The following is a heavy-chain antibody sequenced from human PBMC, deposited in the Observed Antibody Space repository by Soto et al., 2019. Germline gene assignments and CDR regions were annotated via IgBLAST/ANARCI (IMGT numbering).Heavy chain of an antibody. CDR2: MNPYSANT. Sequence: QVQLVQSGAEVKKPGASVKVSCKASGYTFTSYDIHWVRQATGQGLGWMGWMNPYSANTGYAQTFQGRVTMTRDTSISTAYMELSSLRSEDTAVYYCARVFTVRRGSGSDYWGQGTLVTVSS. CDR1: GYTFTSYD. J-gene: IGHJ4*02. CDR3: ARVFTVRRGSGSDY. V-gene: IGHV1-8*01. D-gene: IGHD1-26*01.